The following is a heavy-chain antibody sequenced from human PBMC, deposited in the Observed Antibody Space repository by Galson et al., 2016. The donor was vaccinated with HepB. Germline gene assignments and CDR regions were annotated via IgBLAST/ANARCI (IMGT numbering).Heavy chain of an antibody. CDR1: GFIFSDYY. V-gene: IGHV3-11*01. D-gene: IGHD2-15*01. Sequence: SLRLSCAASGFIFSDYYINWIRQAPGRGLEWLVYISPGSETIYYADSVRGRFTISRDNAKNSLSLQMNSLRDEDTAVYYCARAFDCSGGGCYLAFDSWGQGTRVTVSS. CDR2: ISPGSETI. CDR3: ARAFDCSGGGCYLAFDS. J-gene: IGHJ4*02.